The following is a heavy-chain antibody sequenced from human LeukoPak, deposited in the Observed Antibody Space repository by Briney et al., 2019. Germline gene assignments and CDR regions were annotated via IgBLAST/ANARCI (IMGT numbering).Heavy chain of an antibody. D-gene: IGHD1-26*01. V-gene: IGHV3-21*01. CDR2: ITSSGTYI. CDR1: GFTFNNYN. Sequence: GGSLRLSCAPSGFTFNNYNMNWVRQAPGRALEWVSSITSSGTYIFYADSVKGRFTISRDNAKNSLYLQMSSLGPEDTAVYYCARDPYSGNYGNYYYYYMDVWGKGTTVTISS. CDR3: ARDPYSGNYGNYYYYYMDV. J-gene: IGHJ6*03.